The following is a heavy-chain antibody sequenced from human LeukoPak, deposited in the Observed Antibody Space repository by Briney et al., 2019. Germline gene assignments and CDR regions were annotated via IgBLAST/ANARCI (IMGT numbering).Heavy chain of an antibody. D-gene: IGHD2-2*01. J-gene: IGHJ3*02. CDR1: GGSISSYY. Sequence: SETLSLTCTVSGGSISSYYWSWIRQPPGKGLEWIGYIYYSGSTYYNPSLKSRVTISVDTSKNQFSLKLSSVTAADTAVYYCARDSGYCSSTSCYEVAFDIWGQGTMVTVSS. CDR2: IYYSGST. V-gene: IGHV4-30-4*08. CDR3: ARDSGYCSSTSCYEVAFDI.